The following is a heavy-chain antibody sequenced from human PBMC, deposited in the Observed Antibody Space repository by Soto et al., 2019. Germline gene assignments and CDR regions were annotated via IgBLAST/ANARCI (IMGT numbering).Heavy chain of an antibody. D-gene: IGHD5-12*01. CDR3: ARRLIVATITGFDY. Sequence: PGGSLRLSCAASGFTFSSYSMNWVRQAPGKGLEWVSSISSSSSYIYYADSVEGRFTISRDNAKNSLYLQMNSLRAEDTAVYYCARRLIVATITGFDYWGQGTLVTVSS. CDR2: ISSSSSYI. J-gene: IGHJ4*02. CDR1: GFTFSSYS. V-gene: IGHV3-21*01.